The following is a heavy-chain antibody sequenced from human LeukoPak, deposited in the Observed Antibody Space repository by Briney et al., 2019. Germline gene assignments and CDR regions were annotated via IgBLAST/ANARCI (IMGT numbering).Heavy chain of an antibody. CDR1: GYSISSGYY. CDR2: IYHSGST. J-gene: IGHJ4*02. CDR3: ARDLGIAARPDY. V-gene: IGHV4-38-2*02. Sequence: KPPETLSLTCTVSGYSISSGYYWGWIRQPPGKGLEWIGSIYHSGSTYYNPSLKSRVTISVDTSKNQFSLKLSSVTAADTAVYYCARDLGIAARPDYWGQGTLVTVSS. D-gene: IGHD6-6*01.